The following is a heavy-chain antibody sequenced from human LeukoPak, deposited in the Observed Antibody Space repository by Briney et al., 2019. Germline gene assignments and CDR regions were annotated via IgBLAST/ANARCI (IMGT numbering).Heavy chain of an antibody. CDR2: IYYSGST. J-gene: IGHJ4*02. CDR3: ARETYYDILTGYPAPNYFDY. Sequence: PSETLSLTCTVSGGSISGSYWSWLRQPPGKGLEWIGYIYYSGSTNYNPSLKSRVTISVDTSKNQFSLKLSSVTAADTAVYYCARETYYDILTGYPAPNYFDYWGQGTLVTVSS. V-gene: IGHV4-59*01. D-gene: IGHD3-9*01. CDR1: GGSISGSY.